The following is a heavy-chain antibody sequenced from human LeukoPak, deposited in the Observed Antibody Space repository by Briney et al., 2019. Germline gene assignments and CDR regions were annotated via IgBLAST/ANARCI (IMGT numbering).Heavy chain of an antibody. CDR3: ARLRYTEDCY. CDR2: ISSSGSTI. V-gene: IGHV3-11*04. Sequence: LSLTCTVSGGSISSSSYYWGWIRQPPGKGLEWVSYISSSGSTIYYADSVKGRFTISRDNAKNSLYLQMISLRAEDTTVYYCARLRYTEDCYWGQGTLVTVSS. CDR1: GGSISSSSYY. D-gene: IGHD3-9*01. J-gene: IGHJ4*02.